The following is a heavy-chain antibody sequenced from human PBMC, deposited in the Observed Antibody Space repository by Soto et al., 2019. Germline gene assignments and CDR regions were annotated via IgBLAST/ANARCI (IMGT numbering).Heavy chain of an antibody. Sequence: LRLSCAVSGFNVMSYWMSWVRQAPGKGLEWVASVKEDGSELYYLHSVRGRFSMTRDSAGNALHLTMNYLSAEDTGVYFCARDIGFDYVNWGQGIPVTVSS. D-gene: IGHD3-16*01. CDR1: GFNVMSYW. V-gene: IGHV3-7*01. J-gene: IGHJ4*02. CDR2: VKEDGSEL. CDR3: ARDIGFDYVN.